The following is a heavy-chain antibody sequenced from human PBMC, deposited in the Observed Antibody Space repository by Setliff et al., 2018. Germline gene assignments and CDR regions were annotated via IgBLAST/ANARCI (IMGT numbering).Heavy chain of an antibody. CDR2: IYPEDSDT. CDR3: ASHRWFGELGIYDAFDI. J-gene: IGHJ3*02. V-gene: IGHV5-51*01. D-gene: IGHD3-10*01. CDR1: GYIFTTYW. Sequence: GESLKISCKASGYIFTTYWIGWVRQMPGKGLEWMGLIYPEDSDTRRSPSFQGQVTISADKSISTAYLQWSSLKASDTAMYYCASHRWFGELGIYDAFDIWGQGTMVTVSS.